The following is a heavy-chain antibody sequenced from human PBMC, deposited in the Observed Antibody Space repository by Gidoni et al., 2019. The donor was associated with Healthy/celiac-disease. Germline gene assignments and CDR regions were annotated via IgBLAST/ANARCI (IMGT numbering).Heavy chain of an antibody. Sequence: QVQLVQSGAEVKKPGSSVKVSCKASGGTFSSYPISWVRQAPGQGLEWMGRIIPIRGIANYAQKFQGRVTITADKSTSTAYMELSSLRSEDTAVYYCATTYYYDSSGYYPSSMDVWGQGTTVTVSS. J-gene: IGHJ6*02. CDR2: IIPIRGIA. CDR1: GGTFSSYP. D-gene: IGHD3-22*01. V-gene: IGHV1-69*04. CDR3: ATTYYYDSSGYYPSSMDV.